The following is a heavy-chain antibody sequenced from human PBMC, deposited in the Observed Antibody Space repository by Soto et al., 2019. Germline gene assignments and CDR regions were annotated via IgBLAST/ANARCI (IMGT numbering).Heavy chain of an antibody. J-gene: IGHJ4*02. Sequence: EVQLLESGGGLVQPGGSLRLSCAASGFTFSSYAMRWVRQAPVKGLEWVSAISGSGGSTYYADSAKGRFTISRDNTKNTLYLQMNSLRAADTAVYYCARRGSGSYYDYWGQGTLVTVSS. CDR2: ISGSGGST. CDR1: GFTFSSYA. D-gene: IGHD1-26*01. CDR3: ARRGSGSYYDY. V-gene: IGHV3-23*01.